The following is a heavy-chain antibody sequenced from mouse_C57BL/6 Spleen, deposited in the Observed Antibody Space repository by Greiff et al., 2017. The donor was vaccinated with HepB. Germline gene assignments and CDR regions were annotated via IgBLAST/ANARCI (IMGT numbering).Heavy chain of an antibody. CDR1: GYTFTSYW. CDR2: IDPNSGGT. Sequence: VQLQQPGAELVKPGASVKLSCKASGYTFTSYWMHWVKQRPGRGLEWIGRIDPNSGGTKYNEKFKSKATLTVDKPSSTAYMQLSSLTSEDSAVYYCASQRRHDYDGGAWFAYWGQGTLVTVSA. CDR3: ASQRRHDYDGGAWFAY. D-gene: IGHD2-4*01. V-gene: IGHV1-72*01. J-gene: IGHJ3*01.